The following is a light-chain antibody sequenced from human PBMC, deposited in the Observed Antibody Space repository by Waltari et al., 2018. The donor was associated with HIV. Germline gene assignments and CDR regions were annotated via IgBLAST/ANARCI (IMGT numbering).Light chain of an antibody. CDR3: SSYTSSSTWV. CDR1: SSDVGGYNY. Sequence: QSALTQPASVSGSPGQSITISCTGTSSDVGGYNYVSWYQHHPDNAPKLIIYEVSYRPSGVSDRFSGSKSGNTASLTISGLQAEDETDYYCSSYTSSSTWVFGGGTKLTVL. J-gene: IGLJ3*02. V-gene: IGLV2-14*01. CDR2: EVS.